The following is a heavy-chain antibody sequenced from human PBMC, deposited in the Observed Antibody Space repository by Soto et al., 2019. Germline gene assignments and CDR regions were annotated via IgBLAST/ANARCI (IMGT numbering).Heavy chain of an antibody. CDR3: AKGYEVSPPVASAWYSNYFYGVDV. J-gene: IGHJ6*02. V-gene: IGHV3-30*18. Sequence: QVALVESGGGVVRPGRSLRLSCGASGFSFSKYGMHWVRQAPGEGLEWLSLISYDGSEKWYAESVKGRFTISRDNSKNTLYLQMNSLRGVDTAVYFCAKGYEVSPPVASAWYSNYFYGVDVWGRGTTVTVSS. CDR2: ISYDGSEK. CDR1: GFSFSKYG. D-gene: IGHD6-19*01.